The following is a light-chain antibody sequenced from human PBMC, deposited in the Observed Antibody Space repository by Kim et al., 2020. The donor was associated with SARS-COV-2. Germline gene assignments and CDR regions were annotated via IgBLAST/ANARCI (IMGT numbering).Light chain of an antibody. CDR1: QDISNY. V-gene: IGKV1-33*01. J-gene: IGKJ5*01. Sequence: DIQMTQSPSSLSASVGDRVTITCQASQDISNYLNWYQQKPGKAPKVLIHDTSNLETGVPSRFSGSRSGTDFTFTISSLQPEDIATYYCQQYNNVPVTFGQGTRLEIK. CDR3: QQYNNVPVT. CDR2: DTS.